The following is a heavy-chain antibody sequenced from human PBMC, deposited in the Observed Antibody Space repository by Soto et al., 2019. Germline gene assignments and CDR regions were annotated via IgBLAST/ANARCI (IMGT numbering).Heavy chain of an antibody. CDR2: IYSGGST. Sequence: EVQLVESGGGLVQPGGSLRLSCAASGFTVSSNYMSWVRQAPGKGLEWVSVIYSGGSTYYADSVKGRFTISRDNSKNTLYLQMNSLRAEDTAVYYCARCIAARPFAYYYYYMDVWGKGTTVTVSS. V-gene: IGHV3-66*01. CDR3: ARCIAARPFAYYYYYMDV. CDR1: GFTVSSNY. D-gene: IGHD6-6*01. J-gene: IGHJ6*03.